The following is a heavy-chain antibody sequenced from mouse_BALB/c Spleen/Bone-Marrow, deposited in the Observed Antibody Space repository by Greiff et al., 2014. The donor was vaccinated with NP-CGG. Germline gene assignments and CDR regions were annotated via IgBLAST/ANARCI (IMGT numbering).Heavy chain of an antibody. Sequence: VQLKESGPELVKPGASVKMSCKASGYTFTSYVMHWVKQKPGQGLEWIGYINPYNDGTKYNEKFKGKATLASDKSSSTAYMELSSLTSEDSAVYYCARRGYRYNGFAYWGQGTLVTVSA. D-gene: IGHD2-14*01. V-gene: IGHV1-14*01. J-gene: IGHJ3*01. CDR2: INPYNDGT. CDR1: GYTFTSYV. CDR3: ARRGYRYNGFAY.